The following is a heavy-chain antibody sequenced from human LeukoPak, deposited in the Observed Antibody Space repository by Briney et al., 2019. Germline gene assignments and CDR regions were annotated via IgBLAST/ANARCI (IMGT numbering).Heavy chain of an antibody. CDR1: GYTFSSDD. D-gene: IGHD6-13*01. Sequence: GGPLRLSCATSGYTFSSDDMSWLRQAPGKGLEWVSAISGSGGSTYYADSVKGRFTISRDNSKNTLYLQMNSLRAEDTAVYYCAKDSYSSSWYIIENYFDYWGQGTLVTVSS. J-gene: IGHJ4*02. CDR2: ISGSGGST. CDR3: AKDSYSSSWYIIENYFDY. V-gene: IGHV3-23*01.